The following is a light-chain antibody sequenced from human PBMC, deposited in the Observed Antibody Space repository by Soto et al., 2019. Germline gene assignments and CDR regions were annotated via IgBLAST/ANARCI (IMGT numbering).Light chain of an antibody. J-gene: IGKJ4*01. CDR1: QGVNNW. V-gene: IGKV1-12*01. CDR3: QQANSFMLT. Sequence: DLQMTQSPSSVSASVGVRVTITCRASQGVNNWLAWYQQKPGRAPKLLIYAASKLHSGVPSRFSGSGSGTDFSLTSTSLQPEDFATYYCQQANSFMLTFGEGTKVHIK. CDR2: AAS.